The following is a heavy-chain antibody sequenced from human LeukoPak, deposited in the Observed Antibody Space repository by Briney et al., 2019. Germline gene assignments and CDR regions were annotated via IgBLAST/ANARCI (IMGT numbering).Heavy chain of an antibody. J-gene: IGHJ4*02. Sequence: GGSLRLSCAASGFTFSNYGMHWVRQAPGKGLEWVAFIRYDGSNKYYADSVKGRFTISRDNSKNTLYLQMNSLRAEDTAVYYCAKDGDDILTGLFDYWGQGTLVTVSS. CDR2: IRYDGSNK. CDR3: AKDGDDILTGLFDY. CDR1: GFTFSNYG. V-gene: IGHV3-30*02. D-gene: IGHD3-9*01.